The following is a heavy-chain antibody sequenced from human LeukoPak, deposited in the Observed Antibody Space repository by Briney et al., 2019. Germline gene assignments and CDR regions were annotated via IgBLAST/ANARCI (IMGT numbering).Heavy chain of an antibody. CDR3: ARALLRYDSSSRSLHWYFDL. Sequence: PSETLSLTCTVSGGSISSYYWSWIRQPPGKGLEWIGYIYNSESTTYNPSLKSRVSISVHTSKNQFSLALTSVTAADTAVYYCARALLRYDSSSRSLHWYFDLWGRGTLVTVSS. CDR1: GGSISSYY. J-gene: IGHJ2*01. D-gene: IGHD3-22*01. CDR2: IYNSEST. V-gene: IGHV4-59*01.